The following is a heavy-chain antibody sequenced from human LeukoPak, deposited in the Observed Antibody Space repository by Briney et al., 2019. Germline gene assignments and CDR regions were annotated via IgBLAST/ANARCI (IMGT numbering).Heavy chain of an antibody. V-gene: IGHV1-69*13. Sequence: ASVKVSCKASGGTFSSYAISWVRQVPGQGLEWMGGIIPIFGTANYAQKFQGRVTITADESTSTAYMELSSLRSEDTAVYYCARNPVRYSGYDYGDYPRWYFDYWGQGTLVTVSS. CDR1: GGTFSSYA. CDR3: ARNPVRYSGYDYGDYPRWYFDY. J-gene: IGHJ4*02. CDR2: IIPIFGTA. D-gene: IGHD5-12*01.